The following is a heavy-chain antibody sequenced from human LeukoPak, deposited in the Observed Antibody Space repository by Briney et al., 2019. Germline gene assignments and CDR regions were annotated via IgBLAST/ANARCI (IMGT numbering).Heavy chain of an antibody. Sequence: SETLSLTCTVSGGSISSYYWSWIRQPPGKGLEWIGYISYSGSTYYNPSLKSRVTISVDTSKNQFSLKLSSVTAADTAVYYCARVIPLYSGYDANWFDPWGQGTLVTVSS. J-gene: IGHJ5*02. CDR3: ARVIPLYSGYDANWFDP. CDR1: GGSISSYY. V-gene: IGHV4-59*08. CDR2: ISYSGST. D-gene: IGHD5-12*01.